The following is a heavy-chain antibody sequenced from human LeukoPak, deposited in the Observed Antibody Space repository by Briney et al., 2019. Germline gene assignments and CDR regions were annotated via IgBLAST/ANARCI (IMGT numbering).Heavy chain of an antibody. D-gene: IGHD3-3*01. V-gene: IGHV1-46*01. CDR2: INPSGGST. J-gene: IGHJ5*02. CDR3: ARGRYYDFWSGYYPVDWFDP. Sequence: ASVKVSCKASGYTFTSYYMHWVRQAPGQGLEWMGIINPSGGSTSYAQKFQGRVTMTRDTSTSTVYMELSSLRSEDTAVYYCARGRYYDFWSGYYPVDWFDPWGQGTLVTVSS. CDR1: GYTFTSYY.